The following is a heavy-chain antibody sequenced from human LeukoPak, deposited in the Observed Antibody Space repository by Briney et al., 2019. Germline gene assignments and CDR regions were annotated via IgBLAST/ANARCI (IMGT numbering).Heavy chain of an antibody. CDR1: GYSISSGYY. J-gene: IGHJ3*02. CDR3: ARVGRSGYPDSSGYPRSVPLAFDI. D-gene: IGHD3-22*01. Sequence: SETLSLTCTVSGYSISSGYYWGWIRQPPGKGLEWIGSIYHSGSTYYNPSLKSRVTISVDTSKNQFSLKLSSVTAADTAVYYCARVGRSGYPDSSGYPRSVPLAFDIWGQGTMVTVSS. CDR2: IYHSGST. V-gene: IGHV4-38-2*02.